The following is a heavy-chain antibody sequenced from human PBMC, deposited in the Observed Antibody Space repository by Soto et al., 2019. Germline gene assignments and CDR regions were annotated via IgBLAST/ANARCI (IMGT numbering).Heavy chain of an antibody. V-gene: IGHV4-30-2*01. D-gene: IGHD6-19*01. CDR1: GGSISSGGYS. CDR3: ARAIRRYSSGWYYFDY. J-gene: IGHJ4*02. Sequence: PSETLSLTCAVSGGSISSGGYSWSWIRQPPGKGLEWIGYIYHSGSTYYNPSLKSRVTISVDRSKNQFSLKLSSVTAADTAVYYCARAIRRYSSGWYYFDYWGQGTLVTVSS. CDR2: IYHSGST.